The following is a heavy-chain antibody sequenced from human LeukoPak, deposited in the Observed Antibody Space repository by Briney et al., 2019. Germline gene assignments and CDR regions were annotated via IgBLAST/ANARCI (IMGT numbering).Heavy chain of an antibody. D-gene: IGHD6-19*01. Sequence: SGGSLRLSCAASGFTFDDYAMHWVRQAPGKGLEWVSGISWNSGSIGYADSVKGRFTISRDNAKNSRYLQMNSLRAEDTALYYCAKMAVAGPGVDYWGQGTLVTVSS. V-gene: IGHV3-9*01. J-gene: IGHJ4*02. CDR2: ISWNSGSI. CDR3: AKMAVAGPGVDY. CDR1: GFTFDDYA.